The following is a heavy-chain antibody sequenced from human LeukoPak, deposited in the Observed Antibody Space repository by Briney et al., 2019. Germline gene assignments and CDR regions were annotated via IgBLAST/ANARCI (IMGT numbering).Heavy chain of an antibody. CDR1: GYTFTSFG. J-gene: IGHJ6*02. D-gene: IGHD2-15*01. Sequence: ASVKVSCKTSGYTFTSFGISWARQAPGQGLEWMAWISTYNGNTNSAQNLQGRVTLTTDTSTSTAYMELRSLRSDDTAVYYCARELAASSWYGMDVWGQGTTVTVSS. CDR3: ARELAASSWYGMDV. CDR2: ISTYNGNT. V-gene: IGHV1-18*01.